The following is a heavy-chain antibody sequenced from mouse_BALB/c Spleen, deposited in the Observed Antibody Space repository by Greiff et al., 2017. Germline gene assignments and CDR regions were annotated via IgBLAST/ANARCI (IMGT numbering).Heavy chain of an antibody. V-gene: IGHV3-2*02. J-gene: IGHJ3*01. D-gene: IGHD2-3*01. CDR3: ARYEFAY. CDR1: GYSITSDYA. CDR2: ISYSGST. Sequence: VQLQQSGPGLVKPSQSLSLTCTVTGYSITSDYAWNWIRQFPGNKLEWMGYISYSGSTSYNPSLKSRISITRDTSKNQFFLQLNSVTTEDTATYYCARYEFAYWGQGTLVTVSA.